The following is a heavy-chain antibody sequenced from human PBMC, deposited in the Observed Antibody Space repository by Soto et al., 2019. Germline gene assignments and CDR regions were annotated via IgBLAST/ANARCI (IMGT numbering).Heavy chain of an antibody. CDR2: IYYSGST. V-gene: IGHV4-31*03. D-gene: IGHD3-9*01. CDR1: GGSISSSGYY. Sequence: QVQLQESGPGLVKPSQTLSLTCTVSGGSISSSGYYWTWIRQHPVQGLEWIGYIYYSGSTYYNPSLKSRLTISIDTSRNQCSPKLSSVTAADTAVYYCARGRDLLTGYSFDYWGQGTLVTVSS. CDR3: ARGRDLLTGYSFDY. J-gene: IGHJ4*02.